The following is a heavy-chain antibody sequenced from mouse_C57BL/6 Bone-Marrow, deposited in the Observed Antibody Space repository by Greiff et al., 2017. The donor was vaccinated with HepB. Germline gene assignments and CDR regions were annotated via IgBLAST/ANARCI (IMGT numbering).Heavy chain of an antibody. J-gene: IGHJ1*03. V-gene: IGHV1-50*01. CDR1: GYTFTSYW. CDR3: ARCDYYGTRDLYWYFDV. CDR2: IDPSDSYT. D-gene: IGHD1-1*01. Sequence: VQLQQPGAELVKPGASVKLSCKASGYTFTSYWMQWVKQRPGQGLEWIGEIDPSDSYTNYNQKFKGKATLTVDTSSSTTYMQLSSLTSEDSAVYYCARCDYYGTRDLYWYFDVWGTGTTVTVSS.